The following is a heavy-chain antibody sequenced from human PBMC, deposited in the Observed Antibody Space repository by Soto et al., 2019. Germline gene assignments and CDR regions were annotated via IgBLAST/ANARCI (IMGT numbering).Heavy chain of an antibody. Sequence: GCLLPACSASGSTFSSYWMHWVRQAPGKGLVWVSRINSDGSSTSYADSVKGRFTISRDNAKNTLYLQMNSLRAEDTDVYYCARQGLTRPRGAFDIWGQGTMVTVSS. CDR1: GSTFSSYW. D-gene: IGHD3-10*01. V-gene: IGHV3-74*01. CDR3: ARQGLTRPRGAFDI. J-gene: IGHJ3*02. CDR2: INSDGSST.